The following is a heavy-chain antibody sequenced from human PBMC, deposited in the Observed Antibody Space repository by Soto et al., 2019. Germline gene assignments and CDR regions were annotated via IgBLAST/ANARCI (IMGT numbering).Heavy chain of an antibody. D-gene: IGHD3-9*01. CDR1: GGTFSSYT. Sequence: QVQLVQSGAEVKKPGSSVKVSCKASGGTFSSYTISWVRQAPGQGLEWMGRIIPILGIANYAQKFQGRVTIPANKSTSTAYMELSSLRSEDTAVYYCAREVGPQYYEILTGYQGNDYWGQGTLVTVSS. CDR2: IIPILGIA. J-gene: IGHJ4*02. CDR3: AREVGPQYYEILTGYQGNDY. V-gene: IGHV1-69*08.